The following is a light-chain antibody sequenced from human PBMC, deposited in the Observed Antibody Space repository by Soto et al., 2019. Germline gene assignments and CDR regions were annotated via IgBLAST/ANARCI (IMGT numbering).Light chain of an antibody. CDR1: QSISSY. CDR3: QQSHSTPLI. J-gene: IGKJ4*01. CDR2: GAS. Sequence: DIQMTQSPSSLSASVGDRVTITCRASQSISSYLNWYQQKPGKAPKVLISGASSLQSGVPLRFSGSGSGTDFTLTISRLQSEDFASYYCQQSHSTPLIFGGGTKVEIK. V-gene: IGKV1-39*01.